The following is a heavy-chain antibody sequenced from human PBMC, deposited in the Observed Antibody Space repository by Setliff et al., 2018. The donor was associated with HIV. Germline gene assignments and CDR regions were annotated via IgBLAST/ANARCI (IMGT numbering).Heavy chain of an antibody. CDR3: VRGETYAHWPKGDY. Sequence: GGSLRLSCAASGFTFSTYWMSWVRQAPGKGLEWVSFVHNTDTYYANSVKGRFTISRDNSKTMVFLRMNSLRPEDSAMYYCVRGETYAHWPKGDYWGQGTLVTVSS. D-gene: IGHD3-16*01. CDR2: VHNTDT. V-gene: IGHV3-53*01. J-gene: IGHJ4*02. CDR1: GFTFSTYW.